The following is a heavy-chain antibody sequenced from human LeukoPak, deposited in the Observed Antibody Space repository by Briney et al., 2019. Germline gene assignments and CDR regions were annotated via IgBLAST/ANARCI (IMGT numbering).Heavy chain of an antibody. CDR2: ISLTGET. Sequence: PSETLSLTCGVSDGSISSTNCWSWVRQPPGQGLEWIGEISLTGETNYNPSLNGRVTMSLDESINQLSLDLTSVTAADTAIYYCSRESRAFCPVGYWGQGTLVIVPP. CDR3: SRESRAFCPVGY. V-gene: IGHV4-4*02. J-gene: IGHJ4*02. D-gene: IGHD2-2*01. CDR1: DGSISSTNC.